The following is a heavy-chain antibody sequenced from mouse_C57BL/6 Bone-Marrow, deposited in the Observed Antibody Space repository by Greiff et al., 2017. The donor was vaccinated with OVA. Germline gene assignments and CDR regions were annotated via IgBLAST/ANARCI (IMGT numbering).Heavy chain of an antibody. D-gene: IGHD2-2*01. Sequence: EVKLVESGGGLVKPGGSLKLSCAASGFTFSDYGMHWVRQAPEKGLEWVAYISSGSSTIYYADTVKGRFTISRDNAKNTLFLQMTSLRSEDTAKYYCASPKGYLYYYAMDYGGQGTSVTVSS. CDR2: ISSGSSTI. CDR3: ASPKGYLYYYAMDY. J-gene: IGHJ4*01. V-gene: IGHV5-17*01. CDR1: GFTFSDYG.